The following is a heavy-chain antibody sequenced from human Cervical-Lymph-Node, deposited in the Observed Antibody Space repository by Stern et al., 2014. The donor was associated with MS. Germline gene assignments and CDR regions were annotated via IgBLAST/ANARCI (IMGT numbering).Heavy chain of an antibody. CDR3: ARHVQGFDY. J-gene: IGHJ4*02. V-gene: IGHV5-51*01. CDR2: IYPYASDT. CDR1: GYSFTIYY. Sequence: MQLVQSGAEVKKPGESLKISCKLSGYSFTIYYIAWVRQMPGKGLEWMGVIYPYASDTTYSPSFQGQVTISADKSITTAYPQWSSLRASDTAMYYCARHVQGFDYWGQGTLVTVSS.